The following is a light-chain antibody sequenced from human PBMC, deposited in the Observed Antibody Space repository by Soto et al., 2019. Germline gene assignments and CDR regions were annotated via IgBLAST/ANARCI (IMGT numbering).Light chain of an antibody. V-gene: IGKV3-11*01. CDR1: QSVSSY. Sequence: EIVLTQSPATLSLSPGERATLSCRASQSVSSYLAWYQQKPGQAPRLLIYDASNRATGIPARFSGSGSGTDFTLTISSLEPEDFAVYYCHQHGGSPYTFGQGTKVDIK. CDR2: DAS. J-gene: IGKJ2*01. CDR3: HQHGGSPYT.